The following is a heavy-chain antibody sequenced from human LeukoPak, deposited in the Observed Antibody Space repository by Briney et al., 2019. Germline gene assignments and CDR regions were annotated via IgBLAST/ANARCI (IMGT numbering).Heavy chain of an antibody. V-gene: IGHV4-34*01. D-gene: IGHD2-2*02. J-gene: IGHJ3*02. Sequence: ASETLSLTCAVYGGSFSGYYWSWIRQPPGKGLEWIGEINHSGSTNYKPSLKSRVTISVDTSKNQFSLKLSSVTAADTAVYYCARDTYDAFDIWGQGTMVTVSS. CDR1: GGSFSGYY. CDR3: ARDTYDAFDI. CDR2: INHSGST.